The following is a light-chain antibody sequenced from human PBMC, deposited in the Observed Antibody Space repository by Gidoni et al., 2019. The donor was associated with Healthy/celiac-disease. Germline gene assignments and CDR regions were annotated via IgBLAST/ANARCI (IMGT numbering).Light chain of an antibody. Sequence: DIQMTQSPSSVSASVGDRVTITCRASQGISSWFAWYQQKPGKAPKLLSYAASSLQSGVPSRFSGSGSGTDCTRTISSLQPEDFATYYCQQANSCPFTFGPGTKVDIK. J-gene: IGKJ3*01. V-gene: IGKV1-12*01. CDR3: QQANSCPFT. CDR1: QGISSW. CDR2: AAS.